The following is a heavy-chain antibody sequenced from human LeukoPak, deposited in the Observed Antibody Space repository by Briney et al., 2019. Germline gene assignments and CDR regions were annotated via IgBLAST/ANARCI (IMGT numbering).Heavy chain of an antibody. D-gene: IGHD6-19*01. V-gene: IGHV1-69*04. Sequence: ASVKVSCKASGGTFSSYAISWVRQAPGQGLEWMGRIIPILGIANYAQKFQGRVTITADKSTSTAYMELSSLRSEDTAVYYCARDSPPGPSSGWLPENYWGQGTLVTVSS. CDR3: ARDSPPGPSSGWLPENY. CDR1: GGTFSSYA. CDR2: IIPILGIA. J-gene: IGHJ4*02.